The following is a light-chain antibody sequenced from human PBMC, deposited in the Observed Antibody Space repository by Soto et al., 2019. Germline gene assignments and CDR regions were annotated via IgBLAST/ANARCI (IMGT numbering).Light chain of an antibody. CDR3: QHRSNWS. V-gene: IGKV3-11*01. CDR1: QSVSSY. CDR2: DAS. Sequence: EIVLTQSPATLSLSPGERATLSCRASQSVSSYLAWYQQKPGQAPRLLIYDASNSATGIPARFSGSGSGTDFTLTISSLEPEDVAVYYCQHRSNWSFGGGTKVEIK. J-gene: IGKJ4*01.